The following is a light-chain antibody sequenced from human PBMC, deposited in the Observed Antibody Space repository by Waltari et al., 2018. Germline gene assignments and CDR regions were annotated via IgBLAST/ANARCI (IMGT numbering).Light chain of an antibody. CDR2: DVS. CDR1: SSDVGTYNA. CDR3: NSYAGSNSVV. V-gene: IGLV2-8*01. J-gene: IGLJ3*02. Sequence: QSALTQPPSASGSPGQSVSISCTGTSSDVGTYNAVSWYQQHPGKAPKLIIYDVSERPAGVPDCFSGSKSANTASLTVSGLQAEDEADYYCNSYAGSNSVVFGGGTKLTVL.